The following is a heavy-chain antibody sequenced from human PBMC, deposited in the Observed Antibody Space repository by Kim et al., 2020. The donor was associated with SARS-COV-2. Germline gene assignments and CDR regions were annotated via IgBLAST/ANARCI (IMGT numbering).Heavy chain of an antibody. J-gene: IGHJ3*02. CDR2: INPNSGGT. D-gene: IGHD3-22*01. CDR1: GYTFTGYY. V-gene: IGHV1-2*06. CDR3: ARVDKTYYYDNPGHGFDI. Sequence: ASVKVSCKASGYTFTGYYMHWVRQAPGQGLEWMGRINPNSGGTNYAQKFQGRVTMTRDTSISTAYMELSRLRSDDTAVYYCARVDKTYYYDNPGHGFDIWGQGTMVTVSS.